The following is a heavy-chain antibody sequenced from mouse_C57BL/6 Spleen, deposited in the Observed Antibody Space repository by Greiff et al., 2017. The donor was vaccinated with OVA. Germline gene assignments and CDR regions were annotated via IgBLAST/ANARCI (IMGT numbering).Heavy chain of an antibody. CDR3: ARGTMITYFDY. D-gene: IGHD2-4*01. CDR1: GYTFTSYW. J-gene: IGHJ2*01. CDR2: IHPNSGST. V-gene: IGHV1-64*01. Sequence: QVQLKQPGAELVKPGASVKLSCKASGYTFTSYWMHWVKQRPGQGLEWIGMIHPNSGSTNYNEKFKSKATLTVDKSSSTAYMQLSSLTSEDSAVYYCARGTMITYFDYWGQGTTLTVSS.